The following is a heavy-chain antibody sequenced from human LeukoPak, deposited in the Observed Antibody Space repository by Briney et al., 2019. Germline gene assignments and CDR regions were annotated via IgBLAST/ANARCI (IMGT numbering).Heavy chain of an antibody. CDR1: GGTFSSYA. Sequence: ASVKVSCKASGGTFSSYAMSWVRQAPGKGLEWVSTISGSGGSTYYADSVKGRFTISRDNSKNTLYLQINSLRAEARAVYYCAGGGFGEAYYYYYYMDVWGKGTTVTVSS. CDR3: AGGGFGEAYYYYYYMDV. CDR2: ISGSGGST. J-gene: IGHJ6*03. D-gene: IGHD3-10*01. V-gene: IGHV3-23*01.